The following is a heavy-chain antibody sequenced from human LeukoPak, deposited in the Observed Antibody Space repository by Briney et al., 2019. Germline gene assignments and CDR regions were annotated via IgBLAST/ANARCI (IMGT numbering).Heavy chain of an antibody. V-gene: IGHV3-11*01. CDR2: ISSSGSTI. J-gene: IGHJ6*02. Sequence: GGSLRLSCAASGLTFSDYYMSWIRQAPGKGLEWVSYISSSGSTIYYADSVKGRFTISRDNAKNSLYLQMNSLRAEDTAVYYCARVPRATYYYYGMDVWGQGTTVTVSS. CDR1: GLTFSDYY. CDR3: ARVPRATYYYYGMDV.